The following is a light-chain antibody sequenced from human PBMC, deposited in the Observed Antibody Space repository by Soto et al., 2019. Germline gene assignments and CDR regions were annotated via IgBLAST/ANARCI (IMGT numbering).Light chain of an antibody. CDR3: AAWDDSLNGYV. J-gene: IGLJ1*01. V-gene: IGLV1-44*01. CDR1: SSNIGSNT. CDR2: SNN. Sequence: QPVLNQPPSASGTPGQRVPISCYGSSSNIGSNTVNWYQQLPGTAPKLLIYSNNQRPSGVPDRFSGSKSGTSASLAISGLQSEDEADYYCAAWDDSLNGYVFGTGTKFTVL.